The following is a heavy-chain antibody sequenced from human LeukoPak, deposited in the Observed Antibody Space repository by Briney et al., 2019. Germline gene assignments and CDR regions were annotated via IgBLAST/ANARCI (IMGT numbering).Heavy chain of an antibody. V-gene: IGHV4-61*02. J-gene: IGHJ3*02. CDR2: IYASGST. CDR3: AGGGKLLGRHDAFDI. CDR1: GGSISSGSYY. D-gene: IGHD1-26*01. Sequence: SETLSLTCIVSGGSISSGSYYWSWIRQAAGKGLEWIGRIYASGSTNYNSSLKSRVSISVDTSKNQFSLKLSSVTAADTAVYYCAGGGKLLGRHDAFDIWGQGTMVAVSS.